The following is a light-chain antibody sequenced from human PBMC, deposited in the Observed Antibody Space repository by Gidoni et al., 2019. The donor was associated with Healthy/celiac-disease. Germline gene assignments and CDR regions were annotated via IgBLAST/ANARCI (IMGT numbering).Light chain of an antibody. CDR3: CSYAGSSSWV. Sequence: QSALTQPASVSASPGQSITISCTGTSSYVGSYNLVSWYQQHPVKAPKLMIYEVSKRPPGVSNRFSGSKSGNTASLTISGLQAEDEADYYCCSYAGSSSWVFGGGTKLTVL. V-gene: IGLV2-23*02. CDR2: EVS. J-gene: IGLJ3*02. CDR1: SSYVGSYNL.